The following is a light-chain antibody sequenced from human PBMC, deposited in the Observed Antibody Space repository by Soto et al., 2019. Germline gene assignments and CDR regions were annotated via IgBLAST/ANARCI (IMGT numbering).Light chain of an antibody. J-gene: IGKJ1*01. CDR1: QSVSSSY. Sequence: EIVLTQSPGTLPLSPGERATLSCRASQSVSSSYLAWYQQKPGQAPRLLIYGASSRATGIPNRFSGSGSGTDFTLTISRLEPEDCAVYYCQHYGSSPRFGQGTKVDIK. V-gene: IGKV3-20*01. CDR3: QHYGSSPR. CDR2: GAS.